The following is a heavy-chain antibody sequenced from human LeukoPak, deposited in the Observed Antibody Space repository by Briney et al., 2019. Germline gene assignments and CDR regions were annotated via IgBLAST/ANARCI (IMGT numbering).Heavy chain of an antibody. CDR3: GSSFGVVNPFDY. J-gene: IGHJ4*02. CDR1: GFTFSHHG. Sequence: GGSLRLSCASSGFTFSHHGMNLVRQAPGKGMEWVSGVGPSGARTYYADSVKGRFTVSRDIAKNSLYLQMSSLRSEDTAVYYCGSSFGVVNPFDYWGQGTLVTVSS. V-gene: IGHV3-23*01. CDR2: VGPSGART. D-gene: IGHD3-3*01.